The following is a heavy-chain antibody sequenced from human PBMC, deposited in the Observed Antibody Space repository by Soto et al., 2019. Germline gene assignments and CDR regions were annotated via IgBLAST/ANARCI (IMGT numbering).Heavy chain of an antibody. V-gene: IGHV3-30*18. CDR3: AKGLGIAAAGTMGY. D-gene: IGHD6-13*01. Sequence: QVQLVESGGGVVQPGRSLRLSCAASGFTFSYYGMHWVCQAPGKGLEWVAVISYDGSNKYYADSVKGRFTISRDNSKNTLYLQMISLRAEDTAVYYCAKGLGIAAAGTMGYWGQGTLVTVSS. J-gene: IGHJ4*02. CDR1: GFTFSYYG. CDR2: ISYDGSNK.